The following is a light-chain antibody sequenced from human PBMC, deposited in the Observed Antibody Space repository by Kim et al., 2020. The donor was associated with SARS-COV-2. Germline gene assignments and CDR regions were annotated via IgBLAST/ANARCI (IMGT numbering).Light chain of an antibody. CDR3: QAWDSSTAVV. CDR2: QDR. CDR1: QLGDKF. V-gene: IGLV3-1*01. Sequence: SYELTQPPSVSVSPGQTVSISCSGDQLGDKFASWYQQKPGQSPIMVVYQDRKRPSGIPERFSASKSGNTATLTISVAQPMDEADYFCQAWDSSTAVVFGGGTQLTVL. J-gene: IGLJ2*01.